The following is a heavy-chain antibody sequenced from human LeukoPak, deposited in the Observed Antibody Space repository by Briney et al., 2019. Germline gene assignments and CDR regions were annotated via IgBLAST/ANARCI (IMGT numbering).Heavy chain of an antibody. CDR2: INPNSGGA. D-gene: IGHD2-15*01. CDR1: GGTFSSYA. J-gene: IGHJ6*02. CDR3: ARSPAVAAHSGYYYGMDV. Sequence: GASVKVSCKASGGTFSSYAISWVRQAPGQGLEWMGWINPNSGGANYAQKFQGWVTMTRDTSISTAYMELSRLRSDDTAVYYCARSPAVAAHSGYYYGMDVWGQGTTVTVSS. V-gene: IGHV1-2*04.